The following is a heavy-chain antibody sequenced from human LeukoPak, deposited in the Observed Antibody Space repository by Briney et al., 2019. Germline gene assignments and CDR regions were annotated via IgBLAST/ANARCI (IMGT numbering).Heavy chain of an antibody. Sequence: KPSETLSLTCTVSGGSISSYYWSWIRQPPGKGLEWIGYIYYSGSTNYNPSLKSRVTISVDTSKNQFSLKLSSVTAADTAVYYCARFPRAYFDYWGQGTLVTVSS. V-gene: IGHV4-59*01. CDR3: ARFPRAYFDY. CDR1: GGSISSYY. J-gene: IGHJ4*02. CDR2: IYYSGST.